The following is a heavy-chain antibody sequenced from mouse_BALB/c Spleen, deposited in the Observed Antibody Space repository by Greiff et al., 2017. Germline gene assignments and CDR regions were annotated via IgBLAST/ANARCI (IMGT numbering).Heavy chain of an antibody. CDR2: ISSGGST. D-gene: IGHD3-1*01. CDR3: ARRGSGFAY. Sequence: EVKVVESGGGLVKPGGSLKLSCAASGFTFSSYAMSWVRQTPEKRLEWVASISSGGSTYYPDSVKGRFTISRDNARNILYLQMSSLRSEDTAMYYCARRGSGFAYWGQGTLVTVSA. V-gene: IGHV5-6-5*01. CDR1: GFTFSSYA. J-gene: IGHJ3*01.